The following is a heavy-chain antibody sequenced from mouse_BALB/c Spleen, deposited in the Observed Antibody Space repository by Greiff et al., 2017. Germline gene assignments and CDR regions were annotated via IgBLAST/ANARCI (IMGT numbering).Heavy chain of an antibody. J-gene: IGHJ3*01. Sequence: QVQLQQSGAELARPGASVKLSCKASGYTFTSYWMQWVKQRPGQGLEWIGAIYPGDGDTRYTQKFKGKATLTADKSSSTAYMQLSSLASEDSAVYYCARSALLRLRVWFAYWGQGTLVTVSA. CDR2: IYPGDGDT. D-gene: IGHD1-2*01. CDR1: GYTFTSYW. CDR3: ARSALLRLRVWFAY. V-gene: IGHV1-87*01.